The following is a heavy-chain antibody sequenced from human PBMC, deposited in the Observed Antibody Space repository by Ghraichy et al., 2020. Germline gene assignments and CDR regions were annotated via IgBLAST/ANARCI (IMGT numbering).Heavy chain of an antibody. CDR2: IIPILGIA. D-gene: IGHD4-17*01. CDR3: ARDSAYGDYGPLARDWYFDL. CDR1: GGTFSSYT. J-gene: IGHJ2*01. Sequence: SVKVSCKASGGTFSSYTISWVRQAPGQGLEWMGRIIPILGIANYAQKFQGRVTITADKSTSTAYMELSSLRSEDTAVYYCARDSAYGDYGPLARDWYFDLWGRGTLVTVSS. V-gene: IGHV1-69*04.